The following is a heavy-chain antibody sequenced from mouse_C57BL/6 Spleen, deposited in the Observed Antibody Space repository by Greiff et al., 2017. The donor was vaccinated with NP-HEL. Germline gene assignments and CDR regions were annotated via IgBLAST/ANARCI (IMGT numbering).Heavy chain of an antibody. Sequence: VQLQQPGAELVKPGASVKMSCKASGYTFTSYWITWVKQRPGQGLEWIGDIYPGSGSTNYNEKFKSKATLTVDTTSSTAYMQLSSLTSEDSAVYYCARSGSREALDYWGQGTTLTVSS. V-gene: IGHV1-55*01. CDR2: IYPGSGST. J-gene: IGHJ2*01. CDR1: GYTFTSYW. D-gene: IGHD1-1*01. CDR3: ARSGSREALDY.